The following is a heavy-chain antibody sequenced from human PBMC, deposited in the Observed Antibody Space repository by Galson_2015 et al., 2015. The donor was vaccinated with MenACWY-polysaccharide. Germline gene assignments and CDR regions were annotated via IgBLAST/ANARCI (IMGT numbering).Heavy chain of an antibody. V-gene: IGHV3-74*03. CDR3: ARGVGARSRFGL. D-gene: IGHD1-26*01. CDR1: GFTFRRYW. Sequence: CAASGFTFRRYWMHWVRQVPGQGPMYVSVINNDGTSTTYADSVKGRFTISKDNAKNTLYLQMTSLRADDSAVYYCARGVGARSRFGLWGQGTLVSVSS. CDR2: INNDGTST. J-gene: IGHJ5*02.